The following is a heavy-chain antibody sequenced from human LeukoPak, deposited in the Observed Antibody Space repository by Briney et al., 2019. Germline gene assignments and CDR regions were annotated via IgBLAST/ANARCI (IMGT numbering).Heavy chain of an antibody. CDR2: ISYDGSNK. V-gene: IGHV3-30*18. J-gene: IGHJ4*02. Sequence: PGRSLRLSCAASGVTFSSYGMHWVRQAPGKGLEWVAVISYDGSNKYYADSVKGRFTISRDNSKNTLYLQMNSLRAEDTAVYYCAKDSEYRDPEVSYFDYWGQGTLVTVSS. CDR3: AKDSEYRDPEVSYFDY. D-gene: IGHD5-18*01. CDR1: GVTFSSYG.